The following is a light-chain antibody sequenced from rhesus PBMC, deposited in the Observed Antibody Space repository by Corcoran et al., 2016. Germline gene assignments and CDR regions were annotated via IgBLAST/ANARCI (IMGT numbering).Light chain of an antibody. V-gene: IGKV3-10*01. J-gene: IGKJ2*01. Sequence: QVILTQSPATLSLSPGERATLSCRASQSVSSYLAWYQQKPGQAPRLLIYGASSRATCIPDRFSGSGSGTEFTLTSSSLEPEDFGVYHCYQHSSGYSFGQGTKVEIK. CDR1: QSVSSY. CDR3: YQHSSGYS. CDR2: GAS.